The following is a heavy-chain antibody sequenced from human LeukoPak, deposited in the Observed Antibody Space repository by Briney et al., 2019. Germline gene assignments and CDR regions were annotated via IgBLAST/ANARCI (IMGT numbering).Heavy chain of an antibody. Sequence: GGSLRLSCVASGFTLRSYVMNWVRQTPGKGLEWVANIKQDGSEKYYVDSVKGRFTISRDNAKNSLYPQMNSLRAEDTAVYYCVRVGGAFDLWGQGTRVSVSS. CDR3: VRVGGAFDL. J-gene: IGHJ3*01. V-gene: IGHV3-7*01. CDR1: GFTLRSYV. D-gene: IGHD3-16*01. CDR2: IKQDGSEK.